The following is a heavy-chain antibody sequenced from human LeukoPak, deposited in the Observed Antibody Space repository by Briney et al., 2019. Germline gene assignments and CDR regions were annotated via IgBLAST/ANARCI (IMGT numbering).Heavy chain of an antibody. V-gene: IGHV4-59*08. D-gene: IGHD6-19*01. CDR3: ARHAAVEGSSGWSPLWWFDP. CDR2: MHHSGST. J-gene: IGHJ5*02. Sequence: SETLSLTCTVSGFSIRSYYLSWVRQPPGKGLEWIGYMHHSGSTKHNPYLKGRVTISVDTSKSQFSLKLSSVTAADTAVYYCARHAAVEGSSGWSPLWWFDPWGQGTLVTVSS. CDR1: GFSIRSYY.